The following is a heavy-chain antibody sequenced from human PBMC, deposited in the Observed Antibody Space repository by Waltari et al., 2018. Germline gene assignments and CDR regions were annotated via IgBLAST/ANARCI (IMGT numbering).Heavy chain of an antibody. CDR3: AREVVRTTMVDP. CDR1: GYPFIEHF. J-gene: IGHJ5*02. CDR2: INPKSGGT. Sequence: QVQLVQPGAEVKQPGDSVKVSCKASGYPFIEHFIPWGRQAPGQGPEWVGRINPKSGGTKYAQKCQGRVTMTRDTSINTAYMQLTSLTSDDTAIFYCAREVVRTTMVDPWGQGTLVTVSS. D-gene: IGHD2-21*02. V-gene: IGHV1-2*02.